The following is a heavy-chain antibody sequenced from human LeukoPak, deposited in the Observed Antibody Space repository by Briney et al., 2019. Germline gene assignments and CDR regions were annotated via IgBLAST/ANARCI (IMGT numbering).Heavy chain of an antibody. D-gene: IGHD3-10*01. CDR3: ARDAYYYGSGSYYMRGGYYYMDV. CDR2: IYDSGST. Sequence: SETLSLTCTVSGYSISSGYAWGWIRQPPGKGLEWIGKIYDSGSTYYDRSLKTRVTISVDTSKNQLSLKLTSVTAADTAVYYCARDAYYYGSGSYYMRGGYYYMDVWGKGTTVTVSS. V-gene: IGHV4-38-2*02. J-gene: IGHJ6*03. CDR1: GYSISSGYA.